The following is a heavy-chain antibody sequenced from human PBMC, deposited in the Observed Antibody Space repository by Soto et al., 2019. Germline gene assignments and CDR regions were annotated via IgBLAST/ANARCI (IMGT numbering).Heavy chain of an antibody. D-gene: IGHD3-3*01. CDR2: ISWNSANI. CDR3: AKDNVAFRSGYYRPYMDV. Sequence: EVQLVESGGYLVQPGGSLRLSCAASGFTFDGYAMHWVRQAPGKGLEWVSSISWNSANIGYADSVKGRFTISRENAKNSLYLQMNSLRAEDTALHYCAKDNVAFRSGYYRPYMDVWGKGTTVTVFS. J-gene: IGHJ6*03. CDR1: GFTFDGYA. V-gene: IGHV3-9*01.